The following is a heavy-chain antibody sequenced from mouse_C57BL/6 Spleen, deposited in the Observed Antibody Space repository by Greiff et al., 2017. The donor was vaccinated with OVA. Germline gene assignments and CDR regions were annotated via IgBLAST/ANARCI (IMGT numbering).Heavy chain of an antibody. CDR3: ARQGPYYGNYGEYFDV. CDR2: IDPNSGGT. Sequence: VQLQQPGAELVKPGASVTLSCKASGYTFTSYWMHWVKQRPGRGLEWIGRIDPNSGGTKYNEKFKSKATLTVDKPSSTAYMQLSSLTSEDSAVYYCARQGPYYGNYGEYFDVWGTGTTVTVSS. D-gene: IGHD2-10*01. J-gene: IGHJ1*03. CDR1: GYTFTSYW. V-gene: IGHV1-72*01.